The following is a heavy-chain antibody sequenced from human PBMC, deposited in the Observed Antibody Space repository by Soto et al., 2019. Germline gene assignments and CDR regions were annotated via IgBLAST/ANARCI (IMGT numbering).Heavy chain of an antibody. Sequence: PGVSLRLSCAASGFTFSIYGMHWVRQAQGKWLEWVAVISYDGSNKYYADSVKGRFTISRDNSKNTLYLQMNSLRAEDTAVYYCAKDQRSYDFWSGYLGSRGRFDYWGQGTLVTVSS. D-gene: IGHD3-3*01. CDR1: GFTFSIYG. CDR3: AKDQRSYDFWSGYLGSRGRFDY. J-gene: IGHJ4*02. V-gene: IGHV3-30*18. CDR2: ISYDGSNK.